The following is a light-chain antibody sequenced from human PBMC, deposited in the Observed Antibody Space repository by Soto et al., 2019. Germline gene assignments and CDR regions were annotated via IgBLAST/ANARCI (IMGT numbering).Light chain of an antibody. CDR1: SDDIGSYAL. Sequence: QSALAQPASVSGSPGQSITISCTGTSDDIGSYALVSWFQQNPGKAPKLMIFEVSKRPSGVSDRFSGSKSGNTASLTISGLQADDEADYHCSAYAGRDTQWVFGGGTQLTVL. CDR3: SAYAGRDTQWV. CDR2: EVS. J-gene: IGLJ3*02. V-gene: IGLV2-23*02.